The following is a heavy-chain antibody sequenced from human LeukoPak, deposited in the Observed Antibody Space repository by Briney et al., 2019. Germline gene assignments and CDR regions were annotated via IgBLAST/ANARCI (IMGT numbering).Heavy chain of an antibody. Sequence: PGGSLRLSCAASGFTFDDYAMHWVRQAPGKGLEWVSGISWNSGSIGYADSVKGRFTISRDNAKNSLYLQMNSLRAEDTAVYYCARDHLDAFDIWGQGTMVTVSS. J-gene: IGHJ3*02. CDR2: ISWNSGSI. CDR3: ARDHLDAFDI. V-gene: IGHV3-9*01. CDR1: GFTFDDYA.